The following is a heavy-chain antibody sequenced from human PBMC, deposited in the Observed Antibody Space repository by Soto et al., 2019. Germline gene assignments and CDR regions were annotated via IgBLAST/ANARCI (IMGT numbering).Heavy chain of an antibody. CDR3: ARCYGSGSYYNGLFAH. Sequence: SETLSLTCAVSGGSISSGGYSWSWIRQPPGKGLEWIGYIYHSGITYYNPSLKSRVTISVDTSKNQFFLKLSSVTAADTAVYYCARCYGSGSYYNGLFAHWGQGTLVTVSS. CDR1: GGSISSGGYS. CDR2: IYHSGIT. D-gene: IGHD3-10*01. V-gene: IGHV4-30-2*01. J-gene: IGHJ4*02.